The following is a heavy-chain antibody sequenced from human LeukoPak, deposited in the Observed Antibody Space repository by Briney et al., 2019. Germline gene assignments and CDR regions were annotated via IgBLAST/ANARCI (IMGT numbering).Heavy chain of an antibody. CDR2: IRYDGSNK. CDR3: ARDREMATIADY. V-gene: IGHV3-30*02. Sequence: GGSLRLSCAASGSTFSTYGMHWVRQGPGKGLEWVAFIRYDGSNKYYADSVKGRFTISRDNSKNTLYLQMNSLRAEDTAVYYCARDREMATIADYWGQGTLVTVSS. J-gene: IGHJ4*02. D-gene: IGHD5-24*01. CDR1: GSTFSTYG.